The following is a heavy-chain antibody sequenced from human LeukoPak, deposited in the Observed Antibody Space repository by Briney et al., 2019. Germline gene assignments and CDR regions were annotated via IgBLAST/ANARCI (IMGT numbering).Heavy chain of an antibody. Sequence: SETLSLTCTVSGDSISSRSYYWGWIRQPPGKGLEWIGSIYYNEGTYYNPSLKSRVTMSVDTSKNQFSLKLSSVTAADTAVYYCARVGDYSSYYFDYWGQGTLVTVSS. V-gene: IGHV4-39*07. J-gene: IGHJ4*02. CDR1: GDSISSRSYY. D-gene: IGHD4-17*01. CDR3: ARVGDYSSYYFDY. CDR2: IYYNEGT.